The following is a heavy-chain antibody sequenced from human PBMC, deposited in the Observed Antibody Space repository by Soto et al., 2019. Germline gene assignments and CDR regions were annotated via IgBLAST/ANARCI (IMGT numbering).Heavy chain of an antibody. J-gene: IGHJ6*01. CDR3: ARYYYGMDV. CDR2: IFIGGGT. Sequence: GGSLRLSCAASGFSVSSNYMSWVRQAPGKGLEWVSVIFIGGGTYYADSVKGRFTISRDNSKNTLYLQMNSLRAEDTAVYYCARYYYGMDVWGQGTTVTVS. V-gene: IGHV3-53*01. CDR1: GFSVSSNY.